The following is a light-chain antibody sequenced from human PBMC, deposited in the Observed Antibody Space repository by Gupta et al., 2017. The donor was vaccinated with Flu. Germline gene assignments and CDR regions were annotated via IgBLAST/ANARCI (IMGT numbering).Light chain of an antibody. J-gene: IGKJ1*01. CDR3: QQRSNWPGT. Sequence: EIVFTQSPATLSLSPGERATLSYRASQSVSSYLAWYQQKPGQAPRLLIYDASNRATGIPARFSGSGSGTDFTLTISSLEPEDFAVYYCQQRSNWPGTFGQGTKVEIK. CDR1: QSVSSY. V-gene: IGKV3-11*01. CDR2: DAS.